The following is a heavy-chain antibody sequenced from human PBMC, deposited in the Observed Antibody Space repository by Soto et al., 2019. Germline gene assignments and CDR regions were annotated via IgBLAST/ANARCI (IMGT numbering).Heavy chain of an antibody. CDR3: ARLEFMGLRYFDWLFPSPYYYGMDV. Sequence: SETLSLTCTVSGGSISSGDYYWSWIRQPPGKGLEWIGYICYSGSTYYNPSLKSRVTISVDTSKNQFSLKLSSVTAADTAVYYCARLEFMGLRYFDWLFPSPYYYGMDVWGQGTTVTVSS. CDR1: GGSISSGDYY. D-gene: IGHD3-9*01. V-gene: IGHV4-30-4*01. J-gene: IGHJ6*02. CDR2: ICYSGST.